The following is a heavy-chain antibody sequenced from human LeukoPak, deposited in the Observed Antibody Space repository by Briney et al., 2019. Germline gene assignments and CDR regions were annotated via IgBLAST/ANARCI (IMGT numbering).Heavy chain of an antibody. CDR3: ARGRSGWWSRWFDP. Sequence: SETLSLTCAVYGGSFSAYYWSWIRQPPGKGLEWIGEINHSGSTNYNPSLKSRVTISVDTSKNQFSLKLSSVTAADTALYYCARGRSGWWSRWFDPWGQGTLVTVSS. CDR2: INHSGST. D-gene: IGHD6-19*01. CDR1: GGSFSAYY. V-gene: IGHV4-34*01. J-gene: IGHJ5*02.